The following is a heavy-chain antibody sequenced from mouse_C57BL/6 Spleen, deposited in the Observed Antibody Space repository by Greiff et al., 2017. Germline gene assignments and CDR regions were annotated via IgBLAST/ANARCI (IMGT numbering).Heavy chain of an antibody. D-gene: IGHD2-4*01. CDR2: ISSGSSTI. CDR3: ARGRDDYPFAY. CDR1: GFTFSYYG. V-gene: IGHV5-17*01. J-gene: IGHJ3*01. Sequence: EVKLMESGGGLVKPGGSLKLSCAASGFTFSYYGMHWVRQAPEKGLEWVAYISSGSSTIYYADTVKGRFTISSDNAKNTRFLQMTSLRSEDTAMYYCARGRDDYPFAYWGQGTLVTVSA.